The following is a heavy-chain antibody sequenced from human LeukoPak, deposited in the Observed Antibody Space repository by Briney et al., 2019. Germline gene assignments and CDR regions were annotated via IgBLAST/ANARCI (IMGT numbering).Heavy chain of an antibody. CDR3: ARDLGRDGYNYYS. V-gene: IGHV1-2*06. Sequence: GASVKVSCKXSGYTFTGYYMHWVRQAPGQGLERMGRINPNSGGTNYAQNFQGRVTMTRDTSISTAYMEVSSLISDDTAVYYCARDLGRDGYNYYSWGQGTLVTVTS. J-gene: IGHJ4*02. CDR2: INPNSGGT. CDR1: GYTFTGYY. D-gene: IGHD5-24*01.